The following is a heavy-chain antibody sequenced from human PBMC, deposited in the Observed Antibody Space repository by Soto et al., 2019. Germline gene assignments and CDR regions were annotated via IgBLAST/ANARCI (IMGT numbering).Heavy chain of an antibody. J-gene: IGHJ4*02. CDR3: AQTTRDGYWYYFDN. Sequence: QVQLVQSGAEVKKPGASVKVSCKASGYTFTGYGITWVRQAPGQGLEGMGWISTYNGNPKYAQSLQGRVTMTTHTSTTTAYMELRSLRSDDTAVYYCAQTTRDGYWYYFDNWGQGTLVTVSS. D-gene: IGHD2-8*02. CDR1: GYTFTGYG. CDR2: ISTYNGNP. V-gene: IGHV1-18*01.